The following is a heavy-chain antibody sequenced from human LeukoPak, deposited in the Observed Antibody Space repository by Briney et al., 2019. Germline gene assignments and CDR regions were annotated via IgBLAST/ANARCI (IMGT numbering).Heavy chain of an antibody. CDR1: GFTFSSYW. CDR2: IYSDVSST. V-gene: IGHV3-74*01. D-gene: IGHD1-26*01. CDR3: ARELYYSGSYYFDY. Sequence: PGGSLRLSCVASGFTFSSYWMYWVRQAPGKGLVWVSRIYSDVSSTSYADSVKGRFTISRDNAKNTLYLQMNSLGAEDTAVYYCARELYYSGSYYFDYWGQGTLVTVSS. J-gene: IGHJ4*02.